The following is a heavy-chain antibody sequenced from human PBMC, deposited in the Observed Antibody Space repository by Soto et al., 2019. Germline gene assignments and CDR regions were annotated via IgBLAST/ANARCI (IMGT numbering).Heavy chain of an antibody. D-gene: IGHD2-2*01. CDR2: IYYSGST. Sequence: SETLSLTCTVSGGSISSYYWSWIRQPPGKGLEWIGYIYYSGSTNYNPSLKSRVTISVDTSKNQFSLKLSSVTAADTAVYYFARDKRYCSSTSCYFPFDPWGQGTLVTVSS. CDR3: ARDKRYCSSTSCYFPFDP. CDR1: GGSISSYY. J-gene: IGHJ5*02. V-gene: IGHV4-59*01.